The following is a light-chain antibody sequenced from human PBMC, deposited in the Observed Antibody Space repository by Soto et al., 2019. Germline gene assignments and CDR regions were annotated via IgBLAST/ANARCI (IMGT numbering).Light chain of an antibody. CDR2: KAS. CDR1: QTISSW. Sequence: DVQMTQSPSTLSGSVGDRVTIPCRASQTISSWLAWYQQKPGKAPKLLIYKASTLKSGVPSRFSGSGSGTDFTLTISSLQPEDFATYFCQQANSFPITFGQGTRLEIK. V-gene: IGKV1-5*03. J-gene: IGKJ5*01. CDR3: QQANSFPIT.